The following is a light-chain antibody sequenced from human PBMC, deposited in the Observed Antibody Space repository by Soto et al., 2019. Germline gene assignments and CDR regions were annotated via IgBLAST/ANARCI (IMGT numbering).Light chain of an antibody. CDR2: YDD. V-gene: IGLV1-36*01. Sequence: QPVLTQPPSASEAPRQRVTISCSGSSSNIGTNGVNWYQQLPGKAPKLLIYYDDLLPSGVSDRFSGSKSGTSASLAISGLQSEDEADYYCAAWDDSLNGWVFGGGTKVTVL. J-gene: IGLJ3*02. CDR3: AAWDDSLNGWV. CDR1: SSNIGTNG.